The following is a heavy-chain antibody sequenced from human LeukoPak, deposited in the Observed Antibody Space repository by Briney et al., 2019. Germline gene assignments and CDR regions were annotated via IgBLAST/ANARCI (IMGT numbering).Heavy chain of an antibody. Sequence: PSETLSLTCTVSGGSISSYYWSWIRQPAGKGLEWIGRIYTSGSTNYNASLKSRVSMSVDTSKNQFFLKLSSVTAADTAVFYCARENSGSYREFDYWGQGTLVIVSS. V-gene: IGHV4-4*07. CDR1: GGSISSYY. J-gene: IGHJ4*02. D-gene: IGHD1-26*01. CDR3: ARENSGSYREFDY. CDR2: IYTSGST.